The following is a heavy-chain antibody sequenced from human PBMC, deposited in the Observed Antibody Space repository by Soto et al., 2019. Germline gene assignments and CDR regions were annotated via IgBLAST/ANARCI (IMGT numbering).Heavy chain of an antibody. CDR2: IRSKAYGGTT. D-gene: IGHD3-10*01. V-gene: IGHV3-49*03. CDR3: TSYGSGSYYHYYYGMDV. J-gene: IGHJ6*02. CDR1: GFTFGDYA. Sequence: PGGSLRLSCTASGFTFGDYAMSWFRQAPGKGLEWVGFIRSKAYGGTTEYAASVKGRFTISRDDSKSIAYLQMNSLKTEDTAVYYCTSYGSGSYYHYYYGMDVWGQGTTVTVSS.